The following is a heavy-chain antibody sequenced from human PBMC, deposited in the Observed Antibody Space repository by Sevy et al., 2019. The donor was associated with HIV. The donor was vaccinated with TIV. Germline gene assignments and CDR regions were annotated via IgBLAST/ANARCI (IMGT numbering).Heavy chain of an antibody. CDR1: GFTFSSYS. D-gene: IGHD3-3*01. V-gene: IGHV3-21*01. CDR3: ARDGQNSGEYDFWSAPGEYYYYGMDV. CDR2: ISSSSSYI. J-gene: IGHJ6*02. Sequence: GGSLRLSCAASGFTFSSYSMNWVRQAPGKGLEWVSSISSSSSYIYYADSAKGRFTISRDNAKNSLYLQMNSLRAEDTAVYYCARDGQNSGEYDFWSAPGEYYYYGMDVWGQGTTVTVSS.